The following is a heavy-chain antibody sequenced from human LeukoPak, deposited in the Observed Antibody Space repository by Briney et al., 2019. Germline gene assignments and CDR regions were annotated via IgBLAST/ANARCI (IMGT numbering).Heavy chain of an antibody. CDR1: GLTLRSYE. J-gene: IGHJ6*03. CDR3: ARDPYSGNYGDYYYYYMDL. Sequence: GGALTLSCAASGLTLRSYEMNWVGQAAGRGLAGVSYISSSGSTIYYEDSVKGRFTISRDNAKNSLYLQMNSLRAEDTAVYYCARDPYSGNYGDYYYYYMDLWGQGTTVTISS. D-gene: IGHD1-26*01. V-gene: IGHV3-48*03. CDR2: ISSSGSTI.